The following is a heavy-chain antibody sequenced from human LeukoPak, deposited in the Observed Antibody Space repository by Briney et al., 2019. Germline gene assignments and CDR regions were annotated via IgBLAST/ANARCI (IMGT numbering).Heavy chain of an antibody. V-gene: IGHV4-59*12. CDR3: AGAQVGDLDY. CDR2: IYYSGST. Sequence: PSETLSLTCTVSGGSISSYYWSWIRQPPGKGLEWIGYIYYSGSTNYNPSLKSRVTISVDTSKNQFSLKLSSVTAADTAVYYCAGAQVGDLDYWGQGTLVTVSS. J-gene: IGHJ4*02. D-gene: IGHD3-16*01. CDR1: GGSISSYY.